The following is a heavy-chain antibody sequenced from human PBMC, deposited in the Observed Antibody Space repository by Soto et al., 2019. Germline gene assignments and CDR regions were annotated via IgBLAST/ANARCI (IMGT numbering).Heavy chain of an antibody. V-gene: IGHV5-51*01. D-gene: IGHD3-22*01. Sequence: VESLKICCRTSGYRFTSYWIAWVRQMPGKGLEWMGIIFPSDSDTRYSPSFQGQVTISADRSTSTVFLQWASLKASDTAVYFCARKDKSGYFNWFDPWGQGTLVTVSS. J-gene: IGHJ5*02. CDR2: IFPSDSDT. CDR3: ARKDKSGYFNWFDP. CDR1: GYRFTSYW.